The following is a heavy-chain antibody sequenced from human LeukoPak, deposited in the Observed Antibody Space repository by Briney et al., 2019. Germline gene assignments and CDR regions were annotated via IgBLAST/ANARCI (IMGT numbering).Heavy chain of an antibody. CDR2: INHSGST. V-gene: IGHV4-34*01. J-gene: IGHJ6*03. Sequence: SETLSLTCAVYGGSFSGYYWSWIRQPPGKGLEWIGEINHSGSTNYNPSPKSRVTISVDTSKNQFSLKLSSVTAADTAVYYCARTTEAHSWRTRYYDYYMDVWGKGTTVTVSS. CDR1: GGSFSGYY. D-gene: IGHD6-13*01. CDR3: ARTTEAHSWRTRYYDYYMDV.